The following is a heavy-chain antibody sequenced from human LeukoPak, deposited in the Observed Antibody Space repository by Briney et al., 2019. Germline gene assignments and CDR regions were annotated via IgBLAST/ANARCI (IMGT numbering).Heavy chain of an antibody. Sequence: SETLSLTCAVYGGSFSGYYWSWIRQPPGKGLEWIGEINHSGSTNYNPSLKSRVTISVDTSKNQFSLKLSSVTAADTAVYYCASFSPFYYYYGMDVWGQGTTVTVSS. V-gene: IGHV4-34*01. CDR2: INHSGST. CDR3: ASFSPFYYYYGMDV. J-gene: IGHJ6*02. CDR1: GGSFSGYY.